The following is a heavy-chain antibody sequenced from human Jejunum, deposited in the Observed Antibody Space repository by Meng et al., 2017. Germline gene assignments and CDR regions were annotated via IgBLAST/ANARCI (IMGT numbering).Heavy chain of an antibody. D-gene: IGHD2-15*01. CDR3: ARDWGCRDGYCFSGLLEF. Sequence: QVQLQESGPGLVRPSGTLTLTCSVSGDSISSNNRWTWVRQPPGRGLEWIGEIYHSGDTNYNPSLTSPVTISVDKPKNQFTLRLNSVTAADTAIYYCARDWGCRDGYCFSGLLEFWGQGILVTVSS. CDR2: IYHSGDT. J-gene: IGHJ4*02. CDR1: GDSISSNNR. V-gene: IGHV4-4*02.